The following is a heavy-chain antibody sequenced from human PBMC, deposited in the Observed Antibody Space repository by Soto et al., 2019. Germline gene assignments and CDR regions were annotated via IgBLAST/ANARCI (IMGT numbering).Heavy chain of an antibody. CDR1: GYTFTNYG. CDR3: ARGTTSSWTF. CDR2: ITTYNDDT. D-gene: IGHD6-13*01. V-gene: IGHV1-18*01. Sequence: QIHLVQSGPEVKKPGASVKVSCRASGYTFTNYGISWVRQAPGQGPEWMGWITTYNDDTNYAPKFQDRVTMTTDTSTSTAYMELRTLRSDDTAVYFCARGTTSSWTFWGQGTLVTLS. J-gene: IGHJ4*02.